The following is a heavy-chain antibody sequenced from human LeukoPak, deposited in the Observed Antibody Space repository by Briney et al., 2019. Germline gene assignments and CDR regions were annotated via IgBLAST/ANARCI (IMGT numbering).Heavy chain of an antibody. J-gene: IGHJ5*02. D-gene: IGHD2-2*01. CDR3: AKSGCNSSNCFLGWFDP. V-gene: IGHV3-23*01. CDR2: VSSSGGST. CDR1: GFTFSSYA. Sequence: GGSLRLSCAASGFTFSSYAMSWVRQAPGKGLEWVSTVSSSGGSTYYADSVKGRFTISRDNSKNTLYLQMNTLRAEDTAVYHCAKSGCNSSNCFLGWFDPWGQGPLVTVSS.